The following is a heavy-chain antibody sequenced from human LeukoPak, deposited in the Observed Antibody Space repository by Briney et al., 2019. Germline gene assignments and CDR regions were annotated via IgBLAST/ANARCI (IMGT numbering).Heavy chain of an antibody. CDR1: GFTFSSYA. V-gene: IGHV3-30*04. Sequence: GGSLRLSCAASGFTFSSYAMHWVRQAPGKGLEWVAVISYDGSNKYYADSVKGRFTISRDNSENTLYLQMNSLRAEDTAVYYCARESFDPWGQGTLVTVSS. CDR2: ISYDGSNK. CDR3: ARESFDP. J-gene: IGHJ5*02.